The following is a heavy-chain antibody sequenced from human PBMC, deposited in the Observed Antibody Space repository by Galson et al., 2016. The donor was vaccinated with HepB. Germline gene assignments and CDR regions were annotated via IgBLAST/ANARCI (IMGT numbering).Heavy chain of an antibody. V-gene: IGHV1-3*01. J-gene: IGHJ6*02. CDR1: GYTFTTYP. Sequence: SVKVSCKASGYTFTTYPIHWVRQAPGQRLEWMGWINAGNGDTEFSQKFQGRVTTTRDTSASTVYMELTSLRSEDTALYYCARGAGFWSGYFGMDVWGQGTTVTVSS. CDR2: INAGNGDT. CDR3: ARGAGFWSGYFGMDV. D-gene: IGHD3-3*01.